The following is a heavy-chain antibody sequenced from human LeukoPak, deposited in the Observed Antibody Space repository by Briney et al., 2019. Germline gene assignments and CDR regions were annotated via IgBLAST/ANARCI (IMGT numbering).Heavy chain of an antibody. D-gene: IGHD7-27*01. CDR2: IYYSGST. CDR3: ARGWTNWEWGRAYYYYYMDV. Sequence: SETLSLTCTVSGGSISSSSYYWGWIRQPPGTGLEWIGSIYYSGSTYYNPSLKSRVTISVDTSKNQFSLKLSSVTAADTAVYYCARGWTNWEWGRAYYYYYMDVWGKGTTVTVSS. V-gene: IGHV4-39*01. CDR1: GGSISSSSYY. J-gene: IGHJ6*03.